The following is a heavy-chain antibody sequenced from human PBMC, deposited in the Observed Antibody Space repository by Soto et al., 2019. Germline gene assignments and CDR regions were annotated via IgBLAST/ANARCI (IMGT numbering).Heavy chain of an antibody. J-gene: IGHJ6*02. CDR1: GFSFSSYA. CDR3: ATYGGSGSYYYYGMDV. Sequence: EVQLLESGGGLAQPGGSLRLSCAASGFSFSSYAMTWVRQAPGKGLEWVSVISASGSHTYYADSVKGRFTISRDNSKNTLYLQMSSLRAEDTAVYYCATYGGSGSYYYYGMDVWGQGTTVTVSS. V-gene: IGHV3-23*01. CDR2: ISASGSHT. D-gene: IGHD3-10*01.